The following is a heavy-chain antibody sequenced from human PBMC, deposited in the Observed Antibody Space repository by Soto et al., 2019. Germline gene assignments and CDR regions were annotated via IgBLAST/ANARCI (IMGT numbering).Heavy chain of an antibody. D-gene: IGHD6-13*01. Sequence: HPGGSLRLSCAASGFTFSSYGMHWVRQAPGKGLEWVAVIWYDGSNKYYADSVKGRFTISRDNSKNTLYLQMNSLRAEDTAVYYCARAKYSSSSKEGIIDYWGQGTLVTVSS. V-gene: IGHV3-33*01. CDR1: GFTFSSYG. CDR2: IWYDGSNK. J-gene: IGHJ4*02. CDR3: ARAKYSSSSKEGIIDY.